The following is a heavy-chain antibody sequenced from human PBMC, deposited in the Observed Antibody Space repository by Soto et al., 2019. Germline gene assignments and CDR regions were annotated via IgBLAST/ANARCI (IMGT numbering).Heavy chain of an antibody. CDR2: IGTAGDT. Sequence: GGSLRLSCAASGFTFSSYDMHWVRQATGKGLEWVSAIGTAGDTYYPGSVKGRFTISRENAKNSLYLQMNSLRAGDTAVYYCARDRGMDGSGSYPSRGYYMDVWGKGTTVTVSS. CDR3: ARDRGMDGSGSYPSRGYYMDV. J-gene: IGHJ6*03. D-gene: IGHD3-10*01. V-gene: IGHV3-13*01. CDR1: GFTFSSYD.